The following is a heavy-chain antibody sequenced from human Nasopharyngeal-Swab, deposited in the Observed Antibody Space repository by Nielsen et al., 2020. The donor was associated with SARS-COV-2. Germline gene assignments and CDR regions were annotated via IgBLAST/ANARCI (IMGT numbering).Heavy chain of an antibody. CDR1: GFTFSNAW. J-gene: IGHJ6*03. V-gene: IGHV3-15*01. Sequence: GKSLKISCAASGFTFSNAWMSWVRQAPGKGLEWVGRIKSKTDGGTTDYAAPVKGKFTISRDDSKNTLYLQMNSRKTEDTAVYYCTTDSKRLRQWLVLDYYYMDVWGKGTTVTVSS. CDR2: IKSKTDGGTT. CDR3: TTDSKRLRQWLVLDYYYMDV. D-gene: IGHD6-19*01.